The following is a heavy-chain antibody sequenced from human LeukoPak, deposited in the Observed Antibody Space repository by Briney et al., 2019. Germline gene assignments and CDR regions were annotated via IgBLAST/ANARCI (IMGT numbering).Heavy chain of an antibody. D-gene: IGHD3-3*01. CDR2: IWYDGSNK. J-gene: IGHJ4*02. V-gene: IGHV3-33*01. Sequence: GRSLRLSCAASGLTFSSYGMHWVRQAPGKGLEWVAVIWYDGSNKYYADSVKGRFTISRDNSKNTLYLQMNSLTAEDTAVYYCARDDSSIFGVVTYYFDYWGQGTLVTVSS. CDR3: ARDDSSIFGVVTYYFDY. CDR1: GLTFSSYG.